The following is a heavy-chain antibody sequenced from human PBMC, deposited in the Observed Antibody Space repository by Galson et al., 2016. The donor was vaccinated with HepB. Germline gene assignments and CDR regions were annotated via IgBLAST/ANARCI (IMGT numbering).Heavy chain of an antibody. CDR1: GFTFSSYS. CDR3: VKDQFYYYGTDV. CDR2: INHDGGGT. Sequence: SLRLSCAASGFTFSSYSMHWVRQTPRKGLEYVSAINHDGGGTYYADSVKGRFTISRDNSKNTLYLQMSSLRVEDTAIYYCVKDQFYYYGTDVWGQGTTVTVSS. V-gene: IGHV3-64D*06. D-gene: IGHD5-24*01. J-gene: IGHJ6*02.